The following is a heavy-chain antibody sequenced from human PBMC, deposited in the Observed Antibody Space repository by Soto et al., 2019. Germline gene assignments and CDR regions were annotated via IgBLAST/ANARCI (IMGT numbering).Heavy chain of an antibody. V-gene: IGHV3-15*01. J-gene: IGHJ4*02. D-gene: IGHD2-15*01. CDR2: IKSKTDGGTT. Sequence: PGGSLRLSCAASGFTFSNAWMSWVRQAPGKGLEWVGRIKSKTDGGTTDYAAPVKGRFTISRDDSKNTLYLQMNSLKTEDTAVYYCTRRGRYCSGGSCSSSDYWGQGTLVTVSS. CDR1: GFTFSNAW. CDR3: TRRGRYCSGGSCSSSDY.